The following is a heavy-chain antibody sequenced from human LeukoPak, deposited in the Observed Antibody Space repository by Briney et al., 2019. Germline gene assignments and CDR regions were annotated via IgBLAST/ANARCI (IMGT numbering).Heavy chain of an antibody. CDR1: GGTFSSYI. CDR2: IIPTFGTT. D-gene: IGHD4-17*01. J-gene: IGHJ4*02. V-gene: IGHV1-69*06. Sequence: SVKVSCKASGGTFSSYIIKWVRQAPGQGLEWMGGIIPTFGTTVYAQKFQGRVTITADKSTSTVYMQLSSLRFEDTAVYYCARGYPSTLYKADYVHPYYLDYWGQGTLVTVSS. CDR3: ARGYPSTLYKADYVHPYYLDY.